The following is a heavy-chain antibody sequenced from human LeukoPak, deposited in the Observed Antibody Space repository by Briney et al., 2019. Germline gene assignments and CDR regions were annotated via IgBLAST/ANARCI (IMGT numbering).Heavy chain of an antibody. D-gene: IGHD6-13*01. V-gene: IGHV3-23*01. J-gene: IGHJ4*02. CDR3: ASGLVAAAYFDY. CDR2: FSGSGGST. Sequence: GGSLRLSCAASGFTFSSYAMSWVRQAPGKGLECISGFSGSGGSTYYADSVKGRFTISRDNSKNTLYLQMNSLRAEDTAVYYCASGLVAAAYFDYWGQGTLVTVSS. CDR1: GFTFSSYA.